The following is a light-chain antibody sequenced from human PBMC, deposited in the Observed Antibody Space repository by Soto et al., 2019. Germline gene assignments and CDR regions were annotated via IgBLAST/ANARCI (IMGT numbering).Light chain of an antibody. V-gene: IGKV1-5*01. Sequence: DIQMTQSPSTLSASVGDRATITCRASQSISSWLAWYQQKPGKAPKLLIYDASSWESGVPSRFSGSGSGTEFTLTISSLQPEDFATYYCQQFNSYPITFGQGTRLEIK. CDR3: QQFNSYPIT. CDR1: QSISSW. CDR2: DAS. J-gene: IGKJ5*01.